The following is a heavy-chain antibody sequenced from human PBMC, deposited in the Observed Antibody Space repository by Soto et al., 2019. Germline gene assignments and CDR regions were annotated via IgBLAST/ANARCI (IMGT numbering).Heavy chain of an antibody. CDR1: GGSVTSGFYY. Sequence: SETLSLTCTVSGGSVTSGFYYWTWIRHPPGKALEWIGCIDYSGSANYNPSLRSRVTMLIDTSKNQFSLKLSSVTAADTAIYLCARLVQREGGILSNYYYGVDVWGQGTTVTVSS. J-gene: IGHJ6*02. CDR3: ARLVQREGGILSNYYYGVDV. V-gene: IGHV4-61*01. D-gene: IGHD2-2*01. CDR2: IDYSGSA.